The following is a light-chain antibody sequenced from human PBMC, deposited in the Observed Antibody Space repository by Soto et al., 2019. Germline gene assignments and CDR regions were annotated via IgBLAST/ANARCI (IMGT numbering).Light chain of an antibody. V-gene: IGKV1-5*03. CDR3: QQYSSYPLT. J-gene: IGKJ4*01. CDR2: KAS. CDR1: QSISTW. Sequence: DIPMTQSPSTLSASVGDRVIITCRASQSISTWLAWCRQKPGKATKLLIYKASSLESGVPSRFGGSGSGTEFTRTISSLQPDDFATCCSQQYSSYPLTFDGGTKVEIK.